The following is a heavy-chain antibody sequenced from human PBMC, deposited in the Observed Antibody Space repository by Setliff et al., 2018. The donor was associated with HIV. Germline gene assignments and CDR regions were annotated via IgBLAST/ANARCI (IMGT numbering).Heavy chain of an antibody. CDR1: GGSISSYF. J-gene: IGHJ4*02. V-gene: IGHV4-59*01. Sequence: SETLSLTCTVSGGSISSYFWTWIRQSPEKGLEWIGYIYHYGSPNYNPSRQSRVTLSVDTSKNQFSLTLTSVTAADTAVYYCARGGRSDGYHIASWGQGILVTVSS. CDR2: IYHYGSP. CDR3: ARGGRSDGYHIAS. D-gene: IGHD2-15*01.